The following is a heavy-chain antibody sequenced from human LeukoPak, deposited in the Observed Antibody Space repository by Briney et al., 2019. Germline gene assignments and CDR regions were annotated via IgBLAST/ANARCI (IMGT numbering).Heavy chain of an antibody. CDR2: IYYSGST. J-gene: IGHJ6*03. D-gene: IGHD3/OR15-3a*01. V-gene: IGHV4-59*01. Sequence: SETLSLTCTVSGGSISSYYWSWIRQPPGKGLEWIAYIYYSGSTNYNPSLKSRVTISLDTSKDQFSLKVSSVTAADTAVYYCARGGDFWTIGNYYMDVWGKGTTVTVSS. CDR3: ARGGDFWTIGNYYMDV. CDR1: GGSISSYY.